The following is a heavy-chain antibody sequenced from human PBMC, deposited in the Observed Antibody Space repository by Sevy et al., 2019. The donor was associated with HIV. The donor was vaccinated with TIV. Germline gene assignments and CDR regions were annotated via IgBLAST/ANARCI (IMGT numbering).Heavy chain of an antibody. V-gene: IGHV6-1*01. Sequence: SQTLSLTCAISGDSVSSNSVAWNWIRQSPSRGLEWLGRTYYRSKYYNDYAVSVKSRITINPDTSKNQFSLQLNSVTPEDTAVYYWARVGGSGSYYLDYWGQGILVTVSS. CDR2: TYYRSKYYN. CDR1: GDSVSSNSVA. D-gene: IGHD3-10*01. CDR3: ARVGGSGSYYLDY. J-gene: IGHJ4*02.